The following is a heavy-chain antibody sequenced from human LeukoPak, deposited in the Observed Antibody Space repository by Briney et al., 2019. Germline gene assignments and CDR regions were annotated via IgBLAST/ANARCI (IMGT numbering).Heavy chain of an antibody. J-gene: IGHJ5*02. Sequence: GGSLRLSCAASGFTFSSYGMHWVRQAPGKGLEWVAIISYDGSTKRSADSVKGRFTISRDNSKNTLYLQMNSLRAEDTAVYYCAKGRGVPYEVVTAILDPWGQGTLVTVSS. CDR2: ISYDGSTK. V-gene: IGHV3-30*18. CDR3: AKGRGVPYEVVTAILDP. D-gene: IGHD2-21*02. CDR1: GFTFSSYG.